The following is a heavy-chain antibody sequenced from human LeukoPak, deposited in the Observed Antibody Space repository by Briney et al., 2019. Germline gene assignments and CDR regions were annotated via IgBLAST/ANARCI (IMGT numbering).Heavy chain of an antibody. CDR3: AKDTRSWYDYYYGMDV. J-gene: IGHJ6*02. CDR2: ISYDGSNK. Sequence: GGTLRLSCAASGFTFSSYGMHWVRQAPGKRLEWVAVISYDGSNKYYADSAKGRFTISRDNSKNTLYLQMNSLRAEDTAVYYCAKDTRSWYDYYYGMDVWGQGTTVTVSS. CDR1: GFTFSSYG. V-gene: IGHV3-30*18. D-gene: IGHD6-13*01.